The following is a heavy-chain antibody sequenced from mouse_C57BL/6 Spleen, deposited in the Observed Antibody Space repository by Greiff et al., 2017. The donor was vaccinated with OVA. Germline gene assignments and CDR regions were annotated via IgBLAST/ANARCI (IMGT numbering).Heavy chain of an antibody. D-gene: IGHD4-1*01. CDR2: ISDGGSYT. V-gene: IGHV5-4*01. Sequence: EVQGVESGGGLVKPGGSLKLSCSASGFPFSSSAMSWVRQTPEKRLELVATISDGGSYTYYPDNVKGRFTISRDNAKNNLYLPMSHLKSEDTAMYYCARGGTGTEWYFDVWGTGTTVTVSS. CDR1: GFPFSSSA. CDR3: ARGGTGTEWYFDV. J-gene: IGHJ1*03.